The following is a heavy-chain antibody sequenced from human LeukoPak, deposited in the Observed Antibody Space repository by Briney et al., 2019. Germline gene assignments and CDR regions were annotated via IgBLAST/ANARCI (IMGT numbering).Heavy chain of an antibody. CDR3: ARLVGAFWYFYL. D-gene: IGHD1-26*01. CDR2: IYYSGSN. CDR1: GGSISSYY. J-gene: IGHJ2*01. V-gene: IGHV4-59*01. Sequence: SETLSLTCTVSGGSISSYYWSWIRQPPGEGLEWIGHIYYSGSNNYNPSLKTRVTISVETSKNQFSLKLSSVTAADTAIYYCARLVGAFWYFYLWGRGTLVTVSS.